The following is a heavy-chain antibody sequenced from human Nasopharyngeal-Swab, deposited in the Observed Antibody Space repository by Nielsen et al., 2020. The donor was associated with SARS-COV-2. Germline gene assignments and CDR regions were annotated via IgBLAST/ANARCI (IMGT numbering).Heavy chain of an antibody. CDR1: EFTFSRYA. J-gene: IGHJ5*02. CDR3: ARDALPPYYYDSSGYYYGPRWFDP. V-gene: IGHV3-30-3*01. Sequence: LKISCAPSEFTFSRYAMHWVRQAPGKGLEWVAFISYDGSNKYYADSVKGRFTISRDNSKNTLYLQMNSLRAEDTAVYYCARDALPPYYYDSSGYYYGPRWFDPWGQGTLVTVSS. D-gene: IGHD3-22*01. CDR2: ISYDGSNK.